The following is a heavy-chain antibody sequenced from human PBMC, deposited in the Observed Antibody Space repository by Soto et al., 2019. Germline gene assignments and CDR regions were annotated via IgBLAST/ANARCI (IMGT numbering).Heavy chain of an antibody. CDR1: GGTFSSYA. D-gene: IGHD3-10*01. CDR3: ARQYYGSGSYYNLAFLRHPIDY. Sequence: SVKVSCKASGGTFSSYAISWVRQAPGQGLEWMGGLIPIFGTANYAQKFQGRVTITADESTSTAYMELGSLRSEDTAVYYCARQYYGSGSYYNLAFLRHPIDYWGQGTLVTVSS. J-gene: IGHJ4*02. V-gene: IGHV1-69*13. CDR2: LIPIFGTA.